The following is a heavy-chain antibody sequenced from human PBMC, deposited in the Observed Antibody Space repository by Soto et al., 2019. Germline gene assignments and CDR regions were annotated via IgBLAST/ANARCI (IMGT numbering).Heavy chain of an antibody. J-gene: IGHJ6*02. CDR1: GGSISSSSYY. Sequence: SETLSLTCTVSGGSISSSSYYWGWIRQPPGKGLEWIGSIYYSGSTYYNPSLKSRVTISVDTSKNQFSPKLSSVTAADTAVYYWASNPATYTNDFDIWGQGTTVTVSS. CDR3: ASNPATYTNDFDI. V-gene: IGHV4-39*01. D-gene: IGHD3-3*01. CDR2: IYYSGST.